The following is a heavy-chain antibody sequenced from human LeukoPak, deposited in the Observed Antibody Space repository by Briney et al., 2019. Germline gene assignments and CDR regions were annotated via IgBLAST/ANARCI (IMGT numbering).Heavy chain of an antibody. CDR3: ARAKSAFGGVMNYFGS. CDR2: VSISSGTI. D-gene: IGHD3-16*01. V-gene: IGHV3-48*04. Sequence: GGSLRLSCAASGFTFSGHNMSWVRQAPGEGLEWISFVSISSGTIYYADSVNGRFRISRDNAKSSLDLEMNSLRAEDTAVYYGARAKSAFGGVMNYFGSWGQGTLVTVPS. J-gene: IGHJ4*02. CDR1: GFTFSGHN.